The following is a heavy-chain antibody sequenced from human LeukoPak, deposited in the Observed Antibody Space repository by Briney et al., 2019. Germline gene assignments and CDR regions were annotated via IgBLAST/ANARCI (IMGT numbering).Heavy chain of an antibody. CDR2: ISAYNGNT. V-gene: IGHV1-18*01. J-gene: IGHJ3*02. Sequence: ASVKVSCKASGYTFTSYGISWVRQAPGQGLEWMGWISAYNGNTNYAQKLQGRVTITTDTSTSTAYMELGSLRSDDTAVYYFAREMEIPGAFDIWGQGTMVTVSS. D-gene: IGHD2-2*02. CDR3: AREMEIPGAFDI. CDR1: GYTFTSYG.